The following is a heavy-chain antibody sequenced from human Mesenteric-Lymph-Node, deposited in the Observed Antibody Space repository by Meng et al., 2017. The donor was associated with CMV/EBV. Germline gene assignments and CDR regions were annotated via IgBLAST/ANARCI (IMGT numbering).Heavy chain of an antibody. CDR1: GGSFSDYY. V-gene: IGHV4-34*01. D-gene: IGHD1-26*01. Sequence: AVYGGSFSDYYWSWIRQPPGKGLEWIGEINHSGSTDYNPSLKSRVTISVDTSKNQFSLKLSSVTAADTAVYYCARLSMGVGATFFDYWGQGTLVTVSS. CDR3: ARLSMGVGATFFDY. CDR2: INHSGST. J-gene: IGHJ4*02.